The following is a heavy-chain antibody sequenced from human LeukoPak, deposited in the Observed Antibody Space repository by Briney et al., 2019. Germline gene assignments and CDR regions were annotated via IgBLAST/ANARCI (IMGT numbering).Heavy chain of an antibody. CDR3: ARGEVTTFGY. V-gene: IGHV3-21*01. CDR2: ISSSSSYI. D-gene: IGHD2/OR15-2a*01. Sequence: GRSLRLSCAASGFTFSSYSMNWVRQAPGKGLEWVSSISSSSSYIYYADSVKGRFTISRDNAKNSLYLQMNSLRAEDTAVYYCARGEVTTFGYWGQGTLVTVSS. CDR1: GFTFSSYS. J-gene: IGHJ4*02.